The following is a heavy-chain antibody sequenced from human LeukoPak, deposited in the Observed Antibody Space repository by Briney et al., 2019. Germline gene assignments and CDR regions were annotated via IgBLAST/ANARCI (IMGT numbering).Heavy chain of an antibody. CDR3: AKEALVTTGASLN. J-gene: IGHJ4*02. Sequence: PGGSLRLSCAASGFTFSGYAMTWVRQAPGKGLEWVSVISGSGVSTYYADSVKGRFTISRDNSKNTLYLQMNSLRAEDTAVYYCAKEALVTTGASLNWGQGTLVTVSS. CDR2: ISGSGVST. CDR1: GFTFSGYA. V-gene: IGHV3-23*01. D-gene: IGHD4-17*01.